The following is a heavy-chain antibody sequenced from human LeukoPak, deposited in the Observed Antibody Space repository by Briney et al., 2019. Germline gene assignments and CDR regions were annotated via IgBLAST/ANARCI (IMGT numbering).Heavy chain of an antibody. J-gene: IGHJ5*02. D-gene: IGHD3-10*01. Sequence: SETLSLTCTVSGGSLSSYYWSWIRQPPGKGLEWIGYIYYSGSTNYNPSLKSRVTISVDTSKNQFSLKLSSVTAADTAVYYCARALNYGSGSYWYNWSDPWGQGTLVTVSS. CDR1: GGSLSSYY. CDR2: IYYSGST. V-gene: IGHV4-59*01. CDR3: ARALNYGSGSYWYNWSDP.